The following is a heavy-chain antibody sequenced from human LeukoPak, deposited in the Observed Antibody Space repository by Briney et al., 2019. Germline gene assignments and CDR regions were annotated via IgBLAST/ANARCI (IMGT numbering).Heavy chain of an antibody. D-gene: IGHD1-26*01. V-gene: IGHV4-34*01. Sequence: SETLSLTCAVYGGSFSGYYWSWIRQPPGKGLEWIGEINHSGGTNYNPSLKSRVTISVDTSKNQFSLKLSSVTAADTAVYYCARGPIVGATSDFDYWGQGTLVTVSS. CDR1: GGSFSGYY. CDR2: INHSGGT. CDR3: ARGPIVGATSDFDY. J-gene: IGHJ4*02.